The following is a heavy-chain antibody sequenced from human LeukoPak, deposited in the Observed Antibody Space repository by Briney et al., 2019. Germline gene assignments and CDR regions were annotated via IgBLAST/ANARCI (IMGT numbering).Heavy chain of an antibody. CDR2: IKQDGSEK. Sequence: GGSLRLSCAAPGFTFSSYWMSWVRQAPGKGLEWVANIKQDGSEKYYVDSVKGRFTISRDNAKNSLYLQMNSLRAEDTAVYYCARNYDFWSGYPPVDYWGQGTLVTVSS. CDR1: GFTFSSYW. V-gene: IGHV3-7*01. J-gene: IGHJ4*02. CDR3: ARNYDFWSGYPPVDY. D-gene: IGHD3-3*01.